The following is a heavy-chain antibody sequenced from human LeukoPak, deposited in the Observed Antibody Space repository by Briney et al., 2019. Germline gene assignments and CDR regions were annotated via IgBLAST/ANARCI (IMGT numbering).Heavy chain of an antibody. J-gene: IGHJ5*01. CDR1: GYTFTDYY. Sequence: ASVKVSCKTSGYTFTDYYIHWMRQAPGQGLEWMGWINSKSGGTNYAQTFQGRVTMTRDTSISTAYMEVNRLRSDDTAMYYCARGAGSNSMRRYDSWGQGTLVTVSS. D-gene: IGHD3-10*01. CDR2: INSKSGGT. V-gene: IGHV1-2*02. CDR3: ARGAGSNSMRRYDS.